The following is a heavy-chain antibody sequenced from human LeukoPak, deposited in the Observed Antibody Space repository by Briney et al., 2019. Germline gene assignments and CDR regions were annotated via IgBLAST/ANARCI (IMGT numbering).Heavy chain of an antibody. J-gene: IGHJ4*02. CDR3: AKAGAVVVVVAKFFDY. CDR2: ISGSGDST. D-gene: IGHD2-15*01. Sequence: GSLRLSCAASGFTFSSYAMSWVRQAPGKGLEWVSAISGSGDSTNYADSVKGRFTISRDNPKNTLYLQMNSLRAEDTAVYYCAKAGAVVVVVAKFFDYWGQGTLVTVSS. V-gene: IGHV3-23*01. CDR1: GFTFSSYA.